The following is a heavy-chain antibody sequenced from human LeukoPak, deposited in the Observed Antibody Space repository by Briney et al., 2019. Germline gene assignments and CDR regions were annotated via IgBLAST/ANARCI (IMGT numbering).Heavy chain of an antibody. J-gene: IGHJ4*02. Sequence: GGSLRLSCVASGFTFRSYWTSWVRQAPGKGLEWVANMKQDGSEKYYVDSVKGRFTISRDNAKNSLYLQMNSLRAEDTAVYYCARGIEDRITIFGYWGQGTLVTVSS. CDR2: MKQDGSEK. D-gene: IGHD3-3*01. CDR1: GFTFRSYW. CDR3: ARGIEDRITIFGY. V-gene: IGHV3-7*03.